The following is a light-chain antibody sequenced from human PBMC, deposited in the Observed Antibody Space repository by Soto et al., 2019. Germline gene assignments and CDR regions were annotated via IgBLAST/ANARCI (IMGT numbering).Light chain of an antibody. J-gene: IGKJ2*01. CDR2: GAS. V-gene: IGKV3-15*01. CDR3: QQYNNWPQT. CDR1: QSVSSS. Sequence: EIVMTQSPGTLSVSPGERATLSCRASQSVSSSLAWYQQKPGQAPRLLIYGASTRATGIPARFSGSGSGTEFTLTISSLRSEDFAVYYCQQYNNWPQTFGQGTKLEIK.